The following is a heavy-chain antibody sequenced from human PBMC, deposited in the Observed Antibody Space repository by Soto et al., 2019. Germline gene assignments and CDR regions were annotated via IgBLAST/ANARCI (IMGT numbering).Heavy chain of an antibody. CDR1: GYTFTSYY. CDR2: NNPSGGST. J-gene: IGHJ6*02. V-gene: IGHV1-46*01. Sequence: ASVKVSCKASGYTFTSYYMHWVRQAPGQGLEWMGINNPSGGSTSYAQKFQGRVTMTRDTSTSTVYMELSSLRSEDTAVYYCARVGYYGSVSYSYYYYYGMDVWGQGTTVTVSS. D-gene: IGHD3-10*01. CDR3: ARVGYYGSVSYSYYYYYGMDV.